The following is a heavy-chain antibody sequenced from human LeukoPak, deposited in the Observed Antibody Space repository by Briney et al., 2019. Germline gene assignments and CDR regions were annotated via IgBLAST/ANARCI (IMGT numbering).Heavy chain of an antibody. CDR3: AKDVYYSGSRYHGAFDI. V-gene: IGHV3-23*01. CDR2: ICGSGGST. CDR1: GFTFSSYG. D-gene: IGHD1-26*01. Sequence: GGSLTLSCIASGFTFSSYGMSWVRQAPGKGLEWVSSICGSGGSTYYAHSERGRFTISRDYSKHTLYLQIKTLRGGDAGVYYCAKDVYYSGSRYHGAFDIWGQGTMVAVSS. J-gene: IGHJ3*02.